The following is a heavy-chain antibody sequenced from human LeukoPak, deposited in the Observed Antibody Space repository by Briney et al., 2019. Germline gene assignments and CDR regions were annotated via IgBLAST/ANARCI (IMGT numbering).Heavy chain of an antibody. CDR1: GYTFTSYD. CDR3: ARGLRRITIFGVVIIGFDP. D-gene: IGHD3-3*01. Sequence: GASVKVSCKASGYTFTSYDINWVRQATGQGLEWMGWMNPNSGNTGYAQKLQGRVTITRNTSISTAYMELSSLRSEDTAVYYCARGLRRITIFGVVIIGFDPWGQGTLVTVSS. V-gene: IGHV1-8*03. CDR2: MNPNSGNT. J-gene: IGHJ5*02.